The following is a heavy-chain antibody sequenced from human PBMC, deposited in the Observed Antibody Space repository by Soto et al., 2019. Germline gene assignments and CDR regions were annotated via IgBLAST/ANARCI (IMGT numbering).Heavy chain of an antibody. CDR1: GFTFTSSA. V-gene: IGHV1-58*01. J-gene: IGHJ4*02. D-gene: IGHD2-8*01. CDR2: IAVGSGYT. CDR3: AADATAWQQMVPSDY. Sequence: QMQLEQSGPEVKKPGTSVKVSCKASGFTFTSSAFQWVRQARGQRLEWIGWIAVGSGYTNYAQRFQDRVTLTRDMSRATTYMGLSRLTSEDTAIYYCAADATAWQQMVPSDYWGQGTLVTVSS.